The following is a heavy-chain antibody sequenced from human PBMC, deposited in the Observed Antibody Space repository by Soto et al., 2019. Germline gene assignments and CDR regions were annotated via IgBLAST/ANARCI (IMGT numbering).Heavy chain of an antibody. V-gene: IGHV1-18*01. Sequence: QVQLVQSGAEVKKPGASVKVSCKASGYTFTNFGISWVRQAPGQGLEWMGWISAYNGNTNYAQNFQGRVTMTTDTSTSTAYRELRSLTSDDTAGYHWERDGTPNDYWGHGTLVTVS. CDR2: ISAYNGNT. CDR3: ERDGTPNDY. J-gene: IGHJ4*01. CDR1: GYTFTNFG.